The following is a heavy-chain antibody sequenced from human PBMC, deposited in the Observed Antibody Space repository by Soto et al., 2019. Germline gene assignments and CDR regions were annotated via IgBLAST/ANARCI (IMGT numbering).Heavy chain of an antibody. V-gene: IGHV1-18*01. D-gene: IGHD2-2*01. CDR3: ARGASCSSASCYDNFHYGLAV. J-gene: IGHJ6*02. CDR2: ITASNGNT. Sequence: QVQLVQSGPEVKKPGASVKVSCKASGYTFTNYGITWVRQAPGQGLEWMGGITASNGNTNYAREIQGRLTLTRDTSTSTAYMELRSLRSDDTAVYYCARGASCSSASCYDNFHYGLAVWGQGTTVIVSS. CDR1: GYTFTNYG.